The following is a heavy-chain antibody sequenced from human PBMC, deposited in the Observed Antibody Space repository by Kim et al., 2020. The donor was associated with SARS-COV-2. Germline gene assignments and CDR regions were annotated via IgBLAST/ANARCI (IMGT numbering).Heavy chain of an antibody. D-gene: IGHD5-12*01. CDR3: ARGLGYSGYDGVWLDY. J-gene: IGHJ4*02. V-gene: IGHV3-74*01. CDR2: INSDGSST. CDR1: GFTFSSYW. Sequence: GGSLRLSCAASGFTFSSYWMHWVRQAPGKGLVWVSRINSDGSSTSYADSVKGRFTISRDNAKNTLYLQMNSLRAEDTAVYYCARGLGYSGYDGVWLDYWGQGTLVTVSS.